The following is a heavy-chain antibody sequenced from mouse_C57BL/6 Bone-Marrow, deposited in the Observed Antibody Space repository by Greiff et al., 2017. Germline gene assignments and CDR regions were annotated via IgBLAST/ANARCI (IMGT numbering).Heavy chain of an antibody. CDR1: GYAFSSSW. J-gene: IGHJ1*03. Sequence: VKLMESGPELVKPGASVKISCKASGYAFSSSWMNWVKQRPGKGLEWIGRIYPGDGDTNYNGKFKGKATLTADKSSSTAYMQLSSLTSEDSAVYFCARGHYGSSYGYFDVWGTGTTVTVSS. CDR2: IYPGDGDT. V-gene: IGHV1-82*01. D-gene: IGHD1-1*01. CDR3: ARGHYGSSYGYFDV.